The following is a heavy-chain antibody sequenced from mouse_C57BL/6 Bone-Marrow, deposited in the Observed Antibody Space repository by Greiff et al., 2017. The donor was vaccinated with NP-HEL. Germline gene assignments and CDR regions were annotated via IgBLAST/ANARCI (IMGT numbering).Heavy chain of an antibody. D-gene: IGHD2-5*01. CDR3: VATYSNYVGFAY. V-gene: IGHV1-64*01. Sequence: VQLQQPGAELVKPGASVKLSCKASGYTFTSYWMHWVKQRPGQGLEWIGMIHPNSGSTNYNEKFKSKATLTVDKSSSTAYMQLSSLTSEDSAVYYCVATYSNYVGFAYWGQGTLVTVSA. CDR2: IHPNSGST. CDR1: GYTFTSYW. J-gene: IGHJ3*01.